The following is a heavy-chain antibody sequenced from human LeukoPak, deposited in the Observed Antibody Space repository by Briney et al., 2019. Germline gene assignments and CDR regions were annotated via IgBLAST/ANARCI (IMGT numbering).Heavy chain of an antibody. D-gene: IGHD5-12*01. CDR1: GYTLTELS. V-gene: IGHV1-24*01. CDR3: ARARYSGYDGFY. CDR2: FDPEDGET. Sequence: ASVKVSCKVSGYTLTELSMHWVRQAPGKGLEWMGGFDPEDGETIYAQKFQGRVTMIEDTSTDTAYMELSSLRSEDTAVYYCARARYSGYDGFYWGQGTLVTVSS. J-gene: IGHJ4*02.